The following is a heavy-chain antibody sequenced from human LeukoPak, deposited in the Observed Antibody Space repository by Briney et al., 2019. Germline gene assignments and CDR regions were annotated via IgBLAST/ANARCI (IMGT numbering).Heavy chain of an antibody. CDR2: FYSSGST. Sequence: TLSLTCTVSGGSISSGSYSWSWIRQPAGKGLEWIGRFYSSGSTNYNPSLKSRVTISVETSKNQFSLNLTSVTAADTALYYCARYFYDSSGYYPDDYWGQGILVTVSS. D-gene: IGHD3-22*01. V-gene: IGHV4-61*02. CDR1: GGSISSGSYS. CDR3: ARYFYDSSGYYPDDY. J-gene: IGHJ4*02.